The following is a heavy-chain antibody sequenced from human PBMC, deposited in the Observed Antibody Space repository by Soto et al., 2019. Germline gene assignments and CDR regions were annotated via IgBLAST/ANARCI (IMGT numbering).Heavy chain of an antibody. CDR3: AHRRAIFGVVYGLDV. V-gene: IGHV2-5*02. CDR2: IYWDDDK. D-gene: IGHD3-3*01. Sequence: QITLKESGPTLVKPTQTLTLTCTFSGFSLTTSGVGVGWIRQPPGKALEWLALIYWDDDKRYSPSLKSRLTITEDTSKNQVVLTMTNMDPVDTGTYYCAHRRAIFGVVYGLDVSGQGTTVTVSS. CDR1: GFSLTTSGVG. J-gene: IGHJ6*02.